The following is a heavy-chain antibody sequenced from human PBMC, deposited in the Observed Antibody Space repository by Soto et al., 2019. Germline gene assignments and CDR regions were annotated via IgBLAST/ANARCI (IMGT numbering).Heavy chain of an antibody. CDR3: ARPDFGDYWYFDL. Sequence: PVKVSCKAFGGPFSSHTFSWVRQAPGQGLEWMGRIIPALGTTTYAQKFQGRVTITADESVTTVYMELNSLRTEDTAVYYCARPDFGDYWYFDLWGRGTLVTVSS. CDR2: IIPALGTT. D-gene: IGHD4-17*01. J-gene: IGHJ2*01. CDR1: GGPFSSHT. V-gene: IGHV1-69*08.